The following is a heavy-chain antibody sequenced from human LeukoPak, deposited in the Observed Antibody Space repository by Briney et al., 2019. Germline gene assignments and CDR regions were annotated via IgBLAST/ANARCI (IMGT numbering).Heavy chain of an antibody. CDR3: ARIGYSYGPLGYYYYMDV. CDR2: INQDGSEK. CDR1: GFTFSSYW. D-gene: IGHD5-18*01. V-gene: IGHV3-7*01. J-gene: IGHJ6*03. Sequence: GGSLRLSCAASGFTFSSYWMTWVRQAPGKGLEWVANINQDGSEKYYADSVKGRFTISRDNAKNSLYLQMNSLRAEDTAVYYCARIGYSYGPLGYYYYMDVWGKGTTVTISS.